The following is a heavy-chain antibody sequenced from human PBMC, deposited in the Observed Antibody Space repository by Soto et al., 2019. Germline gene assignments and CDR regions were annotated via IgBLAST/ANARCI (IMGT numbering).Heavy chain of an antibody. Sequence: QVQLVQSGAEVKKPGSSVRVSCKASGDTFTFYSINWVRQAPGLGLEWMGRIKPILSMSNYAQRFQGRVTMTADKSTSTAYMELSSLRSEDTAMYYCASSYGSGYRALDYWGQGALVTVSS. J-gene: IGHJ4*02. CDR2: IKPILSMS. CDR1: GDTFTFYS. D-gene: IGHD3-10*01. CDR3: ASSYGSGYRALDY. V-gene: IGHV1-69*02.